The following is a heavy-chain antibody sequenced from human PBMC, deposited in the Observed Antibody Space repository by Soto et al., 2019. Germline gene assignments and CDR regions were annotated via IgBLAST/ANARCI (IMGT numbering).Heavy chain of an antibody. CDR1: GFTFDDYA. CDR3: VKDESINWYSGHFRH. CDR2: INWNSGSI. V-gene: IGHV3-9*01. J-gene: IGHJ1*01. Sequence: LRLACAASGFTFDDYAMHWVRQVPGKGLEWVSGINWNSGSIGYADSVKGRFAISRDNAKNSLHLQMNSLRAEDTAFYYCVKDESINWYSGHFRHWGQGTLVTVSS. D-gene: IGHD6-13*01.